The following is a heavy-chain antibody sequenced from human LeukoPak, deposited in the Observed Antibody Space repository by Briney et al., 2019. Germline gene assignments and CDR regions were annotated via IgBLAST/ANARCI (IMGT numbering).Heavy chain of an antibody. V-gene: IGHV1-2*02. J-gene: IGHJ4*02. D-gene: IGHD2-2*02. CDR3: ARGPDFGQLGTIDIEVVPAAISFICDY. Sequence: ASVKVSCKASGYTFTGYYMHWVRQAPGQGLEWMGWINPNSGGTNYAQKFQGRVTMTRDTSISTAYMELSRLRSDDTAVYYCARGPDFGQLGTIDIEVVPAAISFICDYWGQGTLVTVSS. CDR2: INPNSGGT. CDR1: GYTFTGYY.